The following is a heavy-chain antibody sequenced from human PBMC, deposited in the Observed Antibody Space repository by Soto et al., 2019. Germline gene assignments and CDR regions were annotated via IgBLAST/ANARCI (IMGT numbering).Heavy chain of an antibody. D-gene: IGHD3-9*01. CDR3: AKAKNYDISTVNYGLAV. V-gene: IGHV3-23*01. CDR2: VSGSGTST. CDR1: GITISSYA. Sequence: GGSLRLSCAASGITISSYAMTWVRQAPGKGLEWVSGVSGSGTSTYYADSVKGRFTISRDNSKNTVYLQMNSLRANDTAVYFCAKAKNYDISTVNYGLAVWRQGTTVTASS. J-gene: IGHJ6*02.